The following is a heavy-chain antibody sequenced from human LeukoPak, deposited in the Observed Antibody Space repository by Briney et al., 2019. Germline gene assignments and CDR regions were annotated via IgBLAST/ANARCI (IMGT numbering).Heavy chain of an antibody. D-gene: IGHD3-22*01. CDR1: GGSFSGYY. V-gene: IGHV4-34*01. J-gene: IGHJ4*02. CDR3: ARNYYDSSGYPYYFDY. CDR2: TNHSGST. Sequence: SETLSLTCAVYGGSFSGYYWSWIRQPPGKGLEWIGETNHSGSTNYNPSLKSRVTISVDTSKNQFSLKLSSVTAADTAVYYCARNYYDSSGYPYYFDYWGQGTLVTVSS.